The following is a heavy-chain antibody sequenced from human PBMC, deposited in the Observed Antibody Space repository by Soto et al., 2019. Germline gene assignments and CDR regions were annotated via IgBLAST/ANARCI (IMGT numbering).Heavy chain of an antibody. Sequence: PGGSLRLSCVAPGFTFSSYGISWVRQPPGKGLEWVSEISGSASNTYYADSVKGRFTISRDNSKNTLYLHMNSLRPDDTAVYFCASLRGSYDSSGFGWGQGTQVTVSS. CDR3: ASLRGSYDSSGFG. V-gene: IGHV3-23*01. CDR1: GFTFSSYG. D-gene: IGHD3-22*01. CDR2: ISGSASNT. J-gene: IGHJ4*02.